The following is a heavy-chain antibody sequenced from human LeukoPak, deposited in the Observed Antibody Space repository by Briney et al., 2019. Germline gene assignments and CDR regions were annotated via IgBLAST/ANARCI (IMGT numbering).Heavy chain of an antibody. Sequence: GGSLRLSCAASGFTFSSYGMHWVRQAPGKGLEWVAVIWYDGSNKYYADSVKGRFTISRDNSKNTLYLQMNSLRAEDTAVYYCARDRLSYYFDYWGQGTLVTVSS. D-gene: IGHD1-1*01. V-gene: IGHV3-33*01. J-gene: IGHJ4*02. CDR2: IWYDGSNK. CDR3: ARDRLSYYFDY. CDR1: GFTFSSYG.